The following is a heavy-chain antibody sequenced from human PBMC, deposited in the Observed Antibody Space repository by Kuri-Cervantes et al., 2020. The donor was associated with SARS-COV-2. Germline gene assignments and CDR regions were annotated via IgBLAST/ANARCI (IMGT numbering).Heavy chain of an antibody. CDR1: GFTFSSYA. CDR2: ISSSSSYI. CDR3: ARDERYCSGGSCYSEAGNWFDP. J-gene: IGHJ5*02. Sequence: GESLKISCAASGFTFSSYAMHWVRQAPGKGLEWVSSISSSSSYIYYADSVKGRFTISRDNAKNSLYLQMNSLRAEDTAVYYCARDERYCSGGSCYSEAGNWFDPWGQGTLVTVSS. V-gene: IGHV3-21*01. D-gene: IGHD2-15*01.